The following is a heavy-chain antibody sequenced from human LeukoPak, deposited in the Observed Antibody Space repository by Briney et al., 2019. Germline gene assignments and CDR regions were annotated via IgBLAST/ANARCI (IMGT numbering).Heavy chain of an antibody. J-gene: IGHJ3*02. CDR3: AKSNGYGLIDI. Sequence: SETLSLTCTVSGDSISNSYWSWIRQSPEKGLEWIAYILYTGSTNYNPSLKSRVTLSIDTSKKQFSLNLTSVTAADTAVYYCAKSNGYGLIDIWGQGTMVTVSS. CDR2: ILYTGST. CDR1: GDSISNSY. D-gene: IGHD3-22*01. V-gene: IGHV4-59*01.